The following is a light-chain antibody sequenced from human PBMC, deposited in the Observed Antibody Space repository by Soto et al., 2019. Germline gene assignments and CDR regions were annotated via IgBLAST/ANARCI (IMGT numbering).Light chain of an antibody. CDR3: QHYGNSLWT. V-gene: IGKV3-20*01. J-gene: IGKJ1*01. CDR1: QSVRSTY. Sequence: VLTQSPGTLPLSPGERATLSCRASQSVRSTYLAWYQQKPGQAPRLLIYDASSRATDIPDRFSGSGSGTDFTLTISSLEPEDFAVYYCQHYGNSLWTFGQGTKVDIK. CDR2: DAS.